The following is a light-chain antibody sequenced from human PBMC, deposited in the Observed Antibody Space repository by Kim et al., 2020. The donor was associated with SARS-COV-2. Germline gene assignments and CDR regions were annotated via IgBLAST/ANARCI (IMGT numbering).Light chain of an antibody. Sequence: ENVLTQSPGTLSLSPGERATLSCSASQSVSSNFLAWYQQKAGQAPRLVIYSASSRASGIPDRFSGSESGTDFTLTISTLEPEDFAVYYCQQYATSPETFGQGTKVEIK. CDR3: QQYATSPET. CDR1: QSVSSNF. J-gene: IGKJ1*01. CDR2: SAS. V-gene: IGKV3-20*01.